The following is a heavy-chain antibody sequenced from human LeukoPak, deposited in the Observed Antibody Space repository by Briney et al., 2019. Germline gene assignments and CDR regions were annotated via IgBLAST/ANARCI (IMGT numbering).Heavy chain of an antibody. CDR1: GGTFSSYT. J-gene: IGHJ4*02. Sequence: SVKVSCKASGGTFSSYTISWVRQAPGQGLEWMGRIIPILGIANYAQKFQGRVTITADKSTSTVYMELSSLRSEDTAVYYCARGQIMITFGGVAPLYYFDYWGQGTLVTVSS. V-gene: IGHV1-69*02. D-gene: IGHD3-16*01. CDR2: IIPILGIA. CDR3: ARGQIMITFGGVAPLYYFDY.